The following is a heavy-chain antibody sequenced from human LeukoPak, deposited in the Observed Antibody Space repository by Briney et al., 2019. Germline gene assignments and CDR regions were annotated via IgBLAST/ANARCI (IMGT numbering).Heavy chain of an antibody. CDR2: ISGYNGNT. J-gene: IGHJ5*02. V-gene: IGHV1-18*01. D-gene: IGHD3-3*01. CDR1: GDTFSRHG. CDR3: ARANMVFGVDIEQNWFDL. Sequence: ASVKVSCKASGDTFSRHGINWVRQAPGQGLEWMGWISGYNGNTNYERKVQGRVTLTRDASTSTAYMELRNLRSDDTAVYFCARANMVFGVDIEQNWFDLWGQGTRVIVSS.